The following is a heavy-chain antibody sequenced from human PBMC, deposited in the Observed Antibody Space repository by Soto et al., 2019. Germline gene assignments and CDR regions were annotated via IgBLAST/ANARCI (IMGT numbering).Heavy chain of an antibody. CDR2: MNPNSGNT. CDR1: GYTFTSYD. V-gene: IGHV1-8*01. J-gene: IGHJ6*02. Sequence: QVQLLQSGAEVKKPGASVKVSSKASGYTFTSYDINWVRQATGQGLGWMGWMNPNSGNTGYAQKFQGRVTMTRNTSISAAYMELSSLRSEDTAVYYCARWPDGYYYYGMDVWGQGTTVTVSS. CDR3: ARWPDGYYYYGMDV.